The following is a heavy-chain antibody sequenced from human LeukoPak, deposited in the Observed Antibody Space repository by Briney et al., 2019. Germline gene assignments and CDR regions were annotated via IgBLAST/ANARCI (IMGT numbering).Heavy chain of an antibody. V-gene: IGHV3-23*01. Sequence: PGGSLRLSCAASGFTFSNYAMSWVRQAPGKGLEGVSGISGSGGSTNYADSVKGRFTISRDKSKNRLYLQMKSLRAEDTAVYYCAKMYHDFWSGYPRGGMDVWGQGTTVTVSS. CDR2: ISGSGGST. J-gene: IGHJ6*02. CDR3: AKMYHDFWSGYPRGGMDV. CDR1: GFTFSNYA. D-gene: IGHD3-3*01.